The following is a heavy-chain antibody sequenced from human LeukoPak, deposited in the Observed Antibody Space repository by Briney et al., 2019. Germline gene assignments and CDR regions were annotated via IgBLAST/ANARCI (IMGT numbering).Heavy chain of an antibody. Sequence: GGSLTLSYVASGFTFSSYAMSWVRETPARGLEWVSSLRGNGDAFYADSVKGRFTLSRDESRNTVYLQLNKLRVEDTAIYYCAKASWVSTADAVLWGQGTVVTVSS. D-gene: IGHD3-16*01. V-gene: IGHV3-23*01. J-gene: IGHJ4*02. CDR2: LRGNGDA. CDR3: AKASWVSTADAVL. CDR1: GFTFSSYA.